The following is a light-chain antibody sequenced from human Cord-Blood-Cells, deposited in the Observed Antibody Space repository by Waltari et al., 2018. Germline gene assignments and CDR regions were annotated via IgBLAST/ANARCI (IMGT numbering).Light chain of an antibody. V-gene: IGKV4-1*01. CDR2: WAS. CDR3: QQYYSTPHT. CDR1: QSVLYSSNNKNY. J-gene: IGKJ2*01. Sequence: DIVMTQSYDSLAVSLGERATINCKSLQSVLYSSNNKNYLAWYQQKPGQPPKLLIYWASTRESGVPDRFSGSGSGTDFTLTISSLQAEDVAVHYCQQYYSTPHTFGQGIKLEIK.